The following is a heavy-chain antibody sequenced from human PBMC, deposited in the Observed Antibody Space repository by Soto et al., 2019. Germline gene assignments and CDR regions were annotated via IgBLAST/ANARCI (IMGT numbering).Heavy chain of an antibody. Sequence: QVQLVESGGGVVQPGRSLRLSCAASGFTFSSYSMHWVRQAPGKGLEWVAVISYDGSNKYYADSVKGRFTISRDNSKNTLYLQMNSLRAEDTAVYYCAKEGAAGFGDYDYWGQGTLVTVSS. CDR1: GFTFSSYS. CDR3: AKEGAAGFGDYDY. J-gene: IGHJ4*02. CDR2: ISYDGSNK. D-gene: IGHD6-13*01. V-gene: IGHV3-30*18.